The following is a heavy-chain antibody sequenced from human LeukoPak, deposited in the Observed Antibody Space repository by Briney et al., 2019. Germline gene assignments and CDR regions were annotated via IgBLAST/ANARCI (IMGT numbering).Heavy chain of an antibody. Sequence: GRSLRLSCAASGFTFSSYAMHWVRQAPGKGLEWVAVISYDGSNKYYADSVKGRFTISRDNSKNTLYLQMNSLRAEDTAVYYCARDPIFLAYYYGSGGDYYGMDVWGQGTTVTVSS. D-gene: IGHD3-10*01. CDR2: ISYDGSNK. J-gene: IGHJ6*02. CDR3: ARDPIFLAYYYGSGGDYYGMDV. CDR1: GFTFSSYA. V-gene: IGHV3-30-3*01.